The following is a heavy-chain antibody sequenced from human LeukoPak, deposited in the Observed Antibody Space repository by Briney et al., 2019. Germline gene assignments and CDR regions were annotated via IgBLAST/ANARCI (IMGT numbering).Heavy chain of an antibody. V-gene: IGHV4-61*02. CDR2: MYSTGGT. CDR1: GGSIRSDSYY. Sequence: SETLSLTCTVSGGSIRSDSYYWSWIRQPAGKGLEWIGRMYSTGGTDSNPSLKSRVIMSVDTSKNQFSLKLSSVTAADTAVYYCARVGLIAFGDTFDIWGQGTIVTVSS. J-gene: IGHJ3*02. D-gene: IGHD3-16*01. CDR3: ARVGLIAFGDTFDI.